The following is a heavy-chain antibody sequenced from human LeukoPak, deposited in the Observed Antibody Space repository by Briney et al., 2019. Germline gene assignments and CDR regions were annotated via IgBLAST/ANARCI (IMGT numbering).Heavy chain of an antibody. V-gene: IGHV3-21*01. CDR1: GFTFSNAW. J-gene: IGHJ4*02. CDR2: ISSSSGYI. Sequence: GGSLRPSCAASGFTFSNAWMSWVRQAPGKGLEWVSSISSSSGYIYYADSVKGRFTVSRDNAKNSLYLQMNSLRVEDTAVYYCARDQIYSSGYYYWGQGTLVTVSS. CDR3: ARDQIYSSGYYY. D-gene: IGHD3-22*01.